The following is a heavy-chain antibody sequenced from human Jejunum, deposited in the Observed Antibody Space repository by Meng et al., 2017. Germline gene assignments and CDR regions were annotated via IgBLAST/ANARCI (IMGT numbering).Heavy chain of an antibody. D-gene: IGHD6-19*01. CDR2: IKYEGSDA. CDR3: GGASGWISRF. Sequence: GESLKIPCEASGFTVRRYWMTWVRQAPRKGLEGVANIKYEGSDAYYGDSVKGRFTIPRDNTKNSLYLQMNNLRAEDTAVYYCGGASGWISRFWGQGTLVTVSS. V-gene: IGHV3-7*04. J-gene: IGHJ4*02. CDR1: GFTVRRYW.